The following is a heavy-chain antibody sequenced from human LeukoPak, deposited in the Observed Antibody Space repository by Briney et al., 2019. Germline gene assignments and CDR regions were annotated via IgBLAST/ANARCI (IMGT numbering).Heavy chain of an antibody. CDR2: ISGSGGST. CDR3: AKDPVGGSYPGYFDY. J-gene: IGHJ4*02. CDR1: GFTFSSYA. D-gene: IGHD1-26*01. Sequence: GGSLRLSCAASGFTFSSYAMSWVRQAPGKGLEWVSAISGSGGSTYYADSVKGRFTISRDNSKNTLYLQMNSLRAEDTAVYYCAKDPVGGSYPGYFDYWGQGTLVTVSS. V-gene: IGHV3-23*01.